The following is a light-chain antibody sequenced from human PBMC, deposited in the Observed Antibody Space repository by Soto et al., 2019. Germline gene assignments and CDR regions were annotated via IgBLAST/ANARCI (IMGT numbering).Light chain of an antibody. CDR2: AGS. Sequence: EIVMTQSPVTLSVSPGERATLSCRASQSVSTNLAWYQQKPGQAPRLLIYAGSTRATGIPASFSGGGSGTEFTLTISSLQSEDFATYFCQQANSFPFTFGGGTKVEIK. J-gene: IGKJ4*01. CDR3: QQANSFPFT. CDR1: QSVSTN. V-gene: IGKV3-15*01.